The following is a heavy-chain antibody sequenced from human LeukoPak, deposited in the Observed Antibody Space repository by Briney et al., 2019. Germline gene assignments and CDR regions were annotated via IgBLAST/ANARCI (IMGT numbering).Heavy chain of an antibody. J-gene: IGHJ4*02. V-gene: IGHV3-30*18. CDR3: AKHGFAGISAAGDY. CDR1: GFTFSSYG. D-gene: IGHD6-13*01. CDR2: ISYDGSNK. Sequence: GGSLRLSCAASGFTFSSYGMHWVRQAPGKGLEWVAVISYDGSNKYYADSVKGRFTISRDNSKNTLYLQMNSLRAEDTAVYYCAKHGFAGISAAGDYWGQGTLVTVSS.